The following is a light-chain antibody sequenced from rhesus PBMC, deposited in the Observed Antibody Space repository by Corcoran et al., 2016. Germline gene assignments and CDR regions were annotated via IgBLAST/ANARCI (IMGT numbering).Light chain of an antibody. J-gene: IGKJ3*01. V-gene: IGKV1-22*01. Sequence: DIQMTQSPSSLSASVGDTVTITCRASQSISSWLAWYQQNPGKAPKLLIYKASTLQSGVPSRFSGRGSGTDFTLTINSLQSEDFATYYCQQYSSSPLTFGPGTKLDLK. CDR3: QQYSSSPLT. CDR2: KAS. CDR1: QSISSW.